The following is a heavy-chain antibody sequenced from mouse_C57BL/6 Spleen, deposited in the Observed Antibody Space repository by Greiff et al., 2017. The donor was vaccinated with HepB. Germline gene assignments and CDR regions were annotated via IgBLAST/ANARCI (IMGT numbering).Heavy chain of an antibody. Sequence: QVQLQQYGAELARPGASVKLSCKASGYTFTSYGISWVKQRTGQGLEWIGEIYPRSGNTYYNEKFKGKATLTADKSSSTAYMELRSLTSEDSAVYFCAREDLGSSYDWYFDVWGTGTTVTVSS. J-gene: IGHJ1*03. V-gene: IGHV1-81*01. CDR3: AREDLGSSYDWYFDV. D-gene: IGHD1-1*01. CDR2: IYPRSGNT. CDR1: GYTFTSYG.